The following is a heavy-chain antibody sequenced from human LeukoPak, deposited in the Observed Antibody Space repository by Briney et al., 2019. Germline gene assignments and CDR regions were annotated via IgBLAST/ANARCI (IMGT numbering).Heavy chain of an antibody. CDR3: AKDATGTYSGMDY. CDR2: ISSDGSDK. D-gene: IGHD1-1*01. CDR1: GFTFSNYV. V-gene: IGHV3-30*04. J-gene: IGHJ4*02. Sequence: GGSPRLSCAASGFTFSNYVLHWVRQAPGKGLEWVAIISSDGSDKHYADSVKGRFTISRDNSKNTLYLQMNSLRTEDTALYYCAKDATGTYSGMDYWGQGTLVSVSS.